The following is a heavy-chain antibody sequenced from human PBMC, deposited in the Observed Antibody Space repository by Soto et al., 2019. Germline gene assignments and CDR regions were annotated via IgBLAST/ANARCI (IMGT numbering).Heavy chain of an antibody. Sequence: QVQLQESGPGLVKPSETLSLTCTVSGGSISSYYWSWIRQPPGKGLEWIGYIYYSGSTNYNPSLKSRVTISVDTAKNRFPLKLRAVTAADTAVYYCARPHGGSSGWDNWFDPWGQGTLVTVSS. CDR1: GGSISSYY. D-gene: IGHD6-25*01. J-gene: IGHJ5*02. CDR2: IYYSGST. V-gene: IGHV4-59*01. CDR3: ARPHGGSSGWDNWFDP.